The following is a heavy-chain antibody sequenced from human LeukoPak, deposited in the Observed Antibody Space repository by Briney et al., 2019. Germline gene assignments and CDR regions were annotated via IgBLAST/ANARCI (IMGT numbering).Heavy chain of an antibody. J-gene: IGHJ5*02. Sequence: PSETLSLTCTVSGGSISSGGYSWSWIRQHPGKGLEWIGYIYYSGSTYYNPSLKSRVTISVDTSKNQFSPKLSSVTAAGTAVYYCARGPDYYDSSGYYYHPFDPWGQGTLVTVSS. D-gene: IGHD3-22*01. CDR2: IYYSGST. CDR3: ARGPDYYDSSGYYYHPFDP. CDR1: GGSISSGGYS. V-gene: IGHV4-31*03.